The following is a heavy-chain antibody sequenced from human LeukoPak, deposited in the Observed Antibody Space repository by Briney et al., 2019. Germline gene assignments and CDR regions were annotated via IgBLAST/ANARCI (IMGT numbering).Heavy chain of an antibody. CDR1: GFNFAGSG. CDR2: IRYDGSNK. CDR3: AKMLYEWESFDY. J-gene: IGHJ4*02. Sequence: PGGSLRLSCVTSGFNFAGSGFHWVRQAPGKGLEWVAFIRYDGSNKYYADSVKGRFTISRDNSKNTLYLQMNSLRAEDTAVYYCAKMLYEWESFDYWGQGTLVTVSS. D-gene: IGHD1-26*01. V-gene: IGHV3-30*02.